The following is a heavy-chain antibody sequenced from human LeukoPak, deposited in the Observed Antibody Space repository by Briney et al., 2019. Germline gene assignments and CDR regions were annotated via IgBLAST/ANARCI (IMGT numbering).Heavy chain of an antibody. J-gene: IGHJ3*02. CDR3: ARDHDFWSGPGAFDI. CDR2: ISVDGGDI. D-gene: IGHD3-3*01. V-gene: IGHV3-23*01. Sequence: GGSLRLSCAASRFAFHNYAMTWIRQAPERGLGWVSSISVDGGDIKYTDSAKGRFTISRDNAKNTLYLQMNSLRAEDTAVYYCARDHDFWSGPGAFDIWGQGTMVTVSS. CDR1: RFAFHNYA.